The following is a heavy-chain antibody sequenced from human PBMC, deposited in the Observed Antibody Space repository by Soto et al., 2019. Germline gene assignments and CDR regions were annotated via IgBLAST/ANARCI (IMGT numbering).Heavy chain of an antibody. D-gene: IGHD2-15*01. V-gene: IGHV3-48*02. CDR3: ERATPSVDS. J-gene: IGHJ4*02. Sequence: QLVESGGGLVQPGGSLRLSCAASGFTFSDYPMNWVRQAPGKGLEWVSSIRTISSAIYFADSVRGRVTISRDNARNSLYLQLTSLRDENTAVYYCERATPSVDSWGQGTLVTPSS. CDR2: IRTISSAI. CDR1: GFTFSDYP.